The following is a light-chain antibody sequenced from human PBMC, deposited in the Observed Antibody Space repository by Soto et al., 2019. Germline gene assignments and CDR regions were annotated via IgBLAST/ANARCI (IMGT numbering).Light chain of an antibody. CDR2: DAS. J-gene: IGKJ1*01. CDR3: QQYSRYSK. Sequence: DIQMTQSPSTLSASVGDRVTITCRASQSINNWLAWYQQKPGKAPKLLIYDASTLETGVPSRFSGSGSGTEFTLTISSLQPDDFATYYCQQYSRYSKFGQGTKVASK. CDR1: QSINNW. V-gene: IGKV1-5*01.